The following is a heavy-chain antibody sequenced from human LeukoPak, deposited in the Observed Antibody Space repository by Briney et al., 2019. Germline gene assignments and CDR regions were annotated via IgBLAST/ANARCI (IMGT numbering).Heavy chain of an antibody. CDR1: GGSISSYY. CDR3: TRGSIAYYYMDV. J-gene: IGHJ6*03. V-gene: IGHV4-59*01. CDR2: IYYSGST. Sequence: PSETLSLTCTVSGGSISSYYWSWIRQPPGKGLEWIGNIYYSGSTNYNPSLKSRVTISVDASKNQFSLKLSSVTAADTAVYYCTRGSIAYYYMDVWGKGTTVTISS. D-gene: IGHD3-22*01.